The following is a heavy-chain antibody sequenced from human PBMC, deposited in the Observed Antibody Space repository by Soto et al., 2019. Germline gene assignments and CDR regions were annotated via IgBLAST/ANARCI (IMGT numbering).Heavy chain of an antibody. D-gene: IGHD1-1*01. CDR2: IYYSGST. Sequence: SETLSLTCTVSGGSISSSSYYWGWIRQPPGKGLEWIGSIYYSGSTYYNPSLKSRVTISVDTSKNQFSLKLSSVTAADTAVYYCARRTGTEIIDYWGQGTLVTVSS. V-gene: IGHV4-39*01. CDR3: ARRTGTEIIDY. CDR1: GGSISSSSYY. J-gene: IGHJ4*02.